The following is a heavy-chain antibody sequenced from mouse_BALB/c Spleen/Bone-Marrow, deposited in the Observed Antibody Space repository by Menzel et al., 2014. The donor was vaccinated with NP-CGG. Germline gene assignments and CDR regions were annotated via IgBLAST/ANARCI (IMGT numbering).Heavy chain of an antibody. CDR1: GYTFTSYW. V-gene: IGHV1-69*02. J-gene: IGHJ4*01. CDR3: TRQYGNYYAMDY. CDR2: IYPSDSYT. Sequence: VQLQQSGAELVRPGASVKVSCKASGYTFTSYWINWVKQRPGQGLEWIGNIYPSDSYTNYNQNFKDKATLTVDKSSSTAYMQLSSPTSEDSAVYYCTRQYGNYYAMDYWGQGTSVTVS. D-gene: IGHD2-10*02.